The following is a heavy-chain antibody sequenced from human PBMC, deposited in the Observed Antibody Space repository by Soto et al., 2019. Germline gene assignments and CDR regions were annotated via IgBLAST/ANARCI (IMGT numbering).Heavy chain of an antibody. D-gene: IGHD5-12*01. J-gene: IGHJ1*01. V-gene: IGHV1-69*01. CDR2: IIPVFGRP. Sequence: VKVSCKASGGTFSSFGISWVRQAPGQGLEWMGGIIPVFGRPNYAQRFRGRLTITADESTNTCYMELIDLESEDTAVYYCAREGSGYNFWGQGTQVTVSS. CDR1: GGTFSSFG. CDR3: AREGSGYNF.